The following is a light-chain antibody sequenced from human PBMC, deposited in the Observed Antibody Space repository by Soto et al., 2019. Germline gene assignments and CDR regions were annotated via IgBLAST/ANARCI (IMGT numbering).Light chain of an antibody. Sequence: QSALTQPPSVSGAPGQRVTISCTGSSSNIGAGYDVHWYQQLPGKAPKLLIYGNDNRPSGDPERFSGSKSGTSASLAITGLRADDEADYYCQSYGSSPSANFVFGTGTKVTVL. CDR1: SSNIGAGYD. V-gene: IGLV1-40*01. CDR2: GND. CDR3: QSYGSSPSANFV. J-gene: IGLJ1*01.